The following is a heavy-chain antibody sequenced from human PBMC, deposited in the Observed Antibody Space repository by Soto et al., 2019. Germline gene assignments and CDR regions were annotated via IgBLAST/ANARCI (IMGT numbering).Heavy chain of an antibody. Sequence: QVQLVQSGAEVKEPGSSVKVSCKASGGGNLRDYRTTWVRRAPGQGLGWMGGIIPKLGSANYAQNFQGRVTLTADESTNTVYMELRSLRSDDTAVYYCARGGYGYNFGAVYWGQGTPVTVSS. CDR1: GGGNLRDYR. CDR3: ARGGYGYNFGAVY. J-gene: IGHJ4*02. CDR2: IIPKLGSA. V-gene: IGHV1-69*01. D-gene: IGHD5-12*01.